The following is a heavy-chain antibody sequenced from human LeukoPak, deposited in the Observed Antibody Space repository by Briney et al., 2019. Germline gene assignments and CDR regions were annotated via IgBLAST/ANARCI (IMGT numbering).Heavy chain of an antibody. CDR1: GFTFSSYA. J-gene: IGHJ4*02. Sequence: GSLRLSCAASGFTFSSYAMSWIRQPPGKGLEWIGYIYYSGSTNYNPSLKSRVTISVDTSKNQFSLKLSSVTAADTAVYYCARAGTNCTNGVCSYYFDYWGQGTLVTVSS. CDR3: ARAGTNCTNGVCSYYFDY. CDR2: IYYSGST. V-gene: IGHV4-59*01. D-gene: IGHD2-8*01.